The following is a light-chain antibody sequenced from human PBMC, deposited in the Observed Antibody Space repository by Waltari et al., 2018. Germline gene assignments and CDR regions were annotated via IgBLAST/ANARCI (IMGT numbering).Light chain of an antibody. J-gene: IGLJ3*02. CDR2: DTN. CDR1: TGAVTRGHY. Sequence: QAVVTQEPSLTVSPGGTVTLTCGSNTGAVTRGHYPYWVQQKPGQAPKTLIYDTNIRPSGPPARFSASLLGGKSALTLSGAQPEDEADYYCWLSYSEGLVFGGGTKLTVL. CDR3: WLSYSEGLV. V-gene: IGLV7-46*01.